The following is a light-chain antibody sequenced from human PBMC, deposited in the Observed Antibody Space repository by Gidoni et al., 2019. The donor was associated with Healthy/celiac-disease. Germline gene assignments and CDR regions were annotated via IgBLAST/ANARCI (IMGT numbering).Light chain of an antibody. CDR2: LGS. CDR3: MQALQTPCT. CDR1: QSLLHSNGYNY. V-gene: IGKV2-28*01. J-gene: IGKJ1*01. Sequence: DLVMTQPPLSLPVTPGEPASSSCRSSQSLLHSNGYNYLDWYLQKPGQSPQLLIYLGSNRASGVPDRFSGSGSGTDFTLKISRVEAEDVGVYYCMQALQTPCTFXQXTKVEIK.